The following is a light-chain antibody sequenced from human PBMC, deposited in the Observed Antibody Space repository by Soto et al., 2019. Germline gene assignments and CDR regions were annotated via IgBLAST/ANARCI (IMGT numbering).Light chain of an antibody. CDR2: DVS. CDR1: SSDVGSYSR. Sequence: QSALTQPPSVSGSPGQSATISCTGTSSDVGSYSRVSWYQQPPGTAPKLIIYDVSNRPSGVPDRFSGSKSGNTASLTISGLQAEDEADYYCSSYTSSSTPSVFGTGTKVTVL. CDR3: SSYTSSSTPSV. J-gene: IGLJ1*01. V-gene: IGLV2-18*02.